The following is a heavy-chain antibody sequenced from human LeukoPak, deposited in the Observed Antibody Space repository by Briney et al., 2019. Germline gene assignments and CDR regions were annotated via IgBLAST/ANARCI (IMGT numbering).Heavy chain of an antibody. D-gene: IGHD3-10*01. Sequence: PGGSLRLSCAASGFTFSSYAMSWVRQAPGKGLEWIGEINHSGSTNYNPSLKSRVTISVDTSKNQFSLKLSSVTAADTAVYYCARGAYYYGSGSYWWGQGTLVTVSS. CDR1: GFTFSSYA. V-gene: IGHV4-34*01. CDR2: INHSGST. J-gene: IGHJ4*02. CDR3: ARGAYYYGSGSYW.